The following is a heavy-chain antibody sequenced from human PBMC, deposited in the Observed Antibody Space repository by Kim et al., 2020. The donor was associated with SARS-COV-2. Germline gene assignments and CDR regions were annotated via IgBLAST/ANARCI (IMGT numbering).Heavy chain of an antibody. CDR3: SSITMVRGVTGLFDY. D-gene: IGHD3-10*01. J-gene: IGHJ4*02. V-gene: IGHV3-48*02. Sequence: DSVKGRFTIARDNAKNSLYLQMNSLRDEDTAVYYCSSITMVRGVTGLFDYWGQGTLVTVSS.